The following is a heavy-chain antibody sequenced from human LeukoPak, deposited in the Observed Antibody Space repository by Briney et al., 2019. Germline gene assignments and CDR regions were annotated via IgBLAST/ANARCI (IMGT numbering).Heavy chain of an antibody. CDR2: IKQDGSEK. D-gene: IGHD3-10*01. CDR3: ARFWYGSGSYRVSDY. J-gene: IGHJ4*02. CDR1: GFYFSSYW. V-gene: IGHV3-7*04. Sequence: GVSLRLSCAASGFYFSSYWMSWVRQAPGKGLEWVANIKQDGSEKYYVDSVKGRFTISRDNTKNSLYLQMNSLRAEDTAVYYCARFWYGSGSYRVSDYWGQGTLVTVSS.